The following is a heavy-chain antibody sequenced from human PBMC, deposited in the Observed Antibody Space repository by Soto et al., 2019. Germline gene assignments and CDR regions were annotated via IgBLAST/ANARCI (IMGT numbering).Heavy chain of an antibody. V-gene: IGHV3-21*01. CDR2: ISSSSYI. CDR3: ARETTTAPFDP. D-gene: IGHD4-17*01. Sequence: PGGSLRLSCAASGFTFSSYSMNWVRQAPGKGLEWVSSISSSSYIYYADSVKGRSTISRDNAKNSLYLQMNSLRAEDTAVYYCARETTTAPFDPWGQGTLVTVSS. CDR1: GFTFSSYS. J-gene: IGHJ5*02.